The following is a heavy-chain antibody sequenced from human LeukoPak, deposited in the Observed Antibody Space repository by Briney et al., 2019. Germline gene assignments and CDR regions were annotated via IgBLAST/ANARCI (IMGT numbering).Heavy chain of an antibody. D-gene: IGHD4-11*01. CDR2: IWSDGTNQ. V-gene: IGHV3-33*06. J-gene: IGHJ4*02. CDR1: GFTFSHFA. Sequence: GGSLRLSCAASGFTFSHFAFHWVRQAPGKGLEWVAVIWSDGTNQYYGDSVKGRFIIYRDDSHNTIYLQMNSLRVEDTAVYYCAKDAQRGFDYSNSLEYWGQGSLVTVSS. CDR3: AKDAQRGFDYSNSLEY.